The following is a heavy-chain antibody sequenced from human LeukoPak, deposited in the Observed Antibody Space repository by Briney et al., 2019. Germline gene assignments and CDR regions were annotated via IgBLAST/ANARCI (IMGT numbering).Heavy chain of an antibody. J-gene: IGHJ5*02. D-gene: IGHD3-10*01. V-gene: IGHV4-34*01. CDR1: GGSFSGYY. Sequence: SETLSLTCAVYGGSFSGYYWSWIRQHPGKGLEWIGEINHSGSTNYNPSLKSRVTISVDTSKNQFSLKLSSVTAADTAVYYCARDYGSGSKPWGQGTLVTVSS. CDR2: INHSGST. CDR3: ARDYGSGSKP.